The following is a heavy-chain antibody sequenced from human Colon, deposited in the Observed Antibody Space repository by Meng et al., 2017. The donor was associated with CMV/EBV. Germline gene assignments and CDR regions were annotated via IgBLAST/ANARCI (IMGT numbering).Heavy chain of an antibody. CDR2: IRYGGANT. J-gene: IGHJ4*02. V-gene: IGHV3-30*02. Sequence: GESLKISCAASGFTFSSYGMHWVRQAPGNGLEWVTFIRYGGANTYYADSVKGRFTISRDNSKSTLFLQMDSLRAEDTAIFYCARRGFGDYSYYFDHWGQGILVTVSS. CDR1: GFTFSSYG. D-gene: IGHD4-17*01. CDR3: ARRGFGDYSYYFDH.